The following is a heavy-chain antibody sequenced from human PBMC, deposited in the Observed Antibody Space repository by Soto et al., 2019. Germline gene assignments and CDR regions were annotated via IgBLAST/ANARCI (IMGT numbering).Heavy chain of an antibody. J-gene: IGHJ6*03. D-gene: IGHD4-17*01. CDR3: ARYGDLSAYYYYYYMDV. V-gene: IGHV4-59*08. Sequence: QVQLQESGPGLVKPSETLSLTCTVSGGSISSYYWSWIRQPPGKGLEWIGYIYYSGSTNYNPSLKSRVTISVDTSKNQFSLKLSSLTAADTAVYYCARYGDLSAYYYYYYMDVWGKGTTVTVSS. CDR1: GGSISSYY. CDR2: IYYSGST.